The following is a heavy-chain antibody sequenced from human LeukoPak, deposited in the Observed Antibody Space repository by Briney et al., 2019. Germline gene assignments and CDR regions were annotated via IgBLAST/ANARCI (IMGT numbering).Heavy chain of an antibody. D-gene: IGHD3-10*01. CDR3: ARELRHRTFMVRGYPIRDAFDI. J-gene: IGHJ3*02. CDR2: IYHSGST. V-gene: IGHV4-38-2*02. Sequence: PSETLSLTCNVSGYSISSGYYWGWIRQPPGKGLEWIGTIYHSGSTYYNPSLKSRVTISVDTSKNQFSLKLSSVTAADTAVYYCARELRHRTFMVRGYPIRDAFDIWGQGTMVTVSS. CDR1: GYSISSGYY.